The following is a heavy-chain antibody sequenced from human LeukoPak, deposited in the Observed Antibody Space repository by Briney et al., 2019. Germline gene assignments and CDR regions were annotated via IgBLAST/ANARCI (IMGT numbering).Heavy chain of an antibody. Sequence: GASLQISCQGSGYSFTRHWIGWVRQVPGKGLEWMGNIYPGDSDARYSPSFQGQVTFSADKSISTAYLQWSSLKASDTAMYYCARHATGDDCWGQGTLVTVSS. J-gene: IGHJ4*02. CDR2: IYPGDSDA. V-gene: IGHV5-51*01. D-gene: IGHD7-27*01. CDR3: ARHATGDDC. CDR1: GYSFTRHW.